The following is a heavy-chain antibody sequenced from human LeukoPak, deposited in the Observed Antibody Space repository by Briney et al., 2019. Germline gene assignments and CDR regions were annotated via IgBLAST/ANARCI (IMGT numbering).Heavy chain of an antibody. V-gene: IGHV4-31*03. J-gene: IGHJ1*01. Sequence: PSETLPLTCSVSGDSVTSGNYYWSWIRQHPEKGPECIGHIHHSGTIYYNPSLLSRATISVDASKNQFSLRLSSVTAADTALYYCAGGNDDSKLHHWGQGTLVTVSS. CDR1: GDSVTSGNYY. CDR2: IHHSGTI. D-gene: IGHD3-22*01. CDR3: AGGNDDSKLHH.